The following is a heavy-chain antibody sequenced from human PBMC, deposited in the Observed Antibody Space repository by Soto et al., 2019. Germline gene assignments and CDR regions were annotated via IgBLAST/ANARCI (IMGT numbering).Heavy chain of an antibody. V-gene: IGHV3-23*01. J-gene: IGHJ4*02. CDR3: AKIQGAGGPGGIYYFDY. CDR1: GFTFSSYA. Sequence: PGGSLRLSCAASGFTFSSYAMSWVRQAPGKGLEWVSAISGSGGSTYYADSVKGRFTISRDNSKNTLYLQMNSLRAEDTAVYYCAKIQGAGGPGGIYYFDYWGQGTLVTVSS. D-gene: IGHD3-16*01. CDR2: ISGSGGST.